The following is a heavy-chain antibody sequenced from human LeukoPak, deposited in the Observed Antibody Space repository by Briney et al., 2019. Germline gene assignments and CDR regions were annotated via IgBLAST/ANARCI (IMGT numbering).Heavy chain of an antibody. CDR3: AQVGATGY. J-gene: IGHJ4*02. CDR1: GFTFSNYW. V-gene: IGHV3-74*01. D-gene: IGHD1-26*01. CDR2: ISPDGSGT. Sequence: PGGSLRLSCAASGFTFSNYWMYWIRQAPGKGRVWVSRISPDGSGTNYADFVKARFTISRDNAKNTLYLQMDSLRAEDTAVYYCAQVGATGYWGQGTLVTVSS.